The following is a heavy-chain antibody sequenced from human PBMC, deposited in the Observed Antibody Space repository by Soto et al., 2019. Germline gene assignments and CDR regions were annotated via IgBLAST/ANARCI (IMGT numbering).Heavy chain of an antibody. CDR1: GYTFTSND. D-gene: IGHD6-13*01. V-gene: IGHV1-8*01. Sequence: ASVKVSCKAAGYTFTSNDINWVRQATGQGLEWMGWMNPNSANTGYAQKFQGRVTMTRNTSITTAYMELSSLRSEDTVVYYCASLRDTSSWYYAYWGQGTLVTVSS. CDR2: MNPNSANT. CDR3: ASLRDTSSWYYAY. J-gene: IGHJ4*02.